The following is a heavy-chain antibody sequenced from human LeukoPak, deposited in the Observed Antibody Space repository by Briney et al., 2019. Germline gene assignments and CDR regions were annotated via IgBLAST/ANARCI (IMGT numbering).Heavy chain of an antibody. Sequence: PSETLSLTCTVSGGSISNYYWSWIRQPPGKGLEWIGYIYYSGSTNYNPSLKSRVTISVDTSKNQFSLKLSSVTAADTAVYYCARAWSSGWGPWGQGTLVTVSS. J-gene: IGHJ5*02. V-gene: IGHV4-59*01. CDR3: ARAWSSGWGP. CDR2: IYYSGST. CDR1: GGSISNYY. D-gene: IGHD6-19*01.